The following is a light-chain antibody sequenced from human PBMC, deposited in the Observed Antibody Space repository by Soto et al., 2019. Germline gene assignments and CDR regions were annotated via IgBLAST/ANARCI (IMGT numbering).Light chain of an antibody. CDR3: QQYGSSGT. CDR2: GAS. J-gene: IGKJ1*01. CDR1: QSVSNNY. V-gene: IGKV3-20*01. Sequence: EIMMTQSPGTLSLSPGERATLSCRASQSVSNNYLAWYQQKPGQAPRLLIYGASNRATGIPDRSSGSGSGTDFTLTISRLEPEDFAVYYCQQYGSSGTFGQGTKVDIK.